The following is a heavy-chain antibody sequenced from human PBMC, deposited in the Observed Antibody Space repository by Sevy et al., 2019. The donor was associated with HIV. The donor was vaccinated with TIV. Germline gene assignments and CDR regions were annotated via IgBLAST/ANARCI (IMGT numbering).Heavy chain of an antibody. J-gene: IGHJ6*03. CDR1: GFTFSSYG. D-gene: IGHD2-2*01. V-gene: IGHV3-30*02. CDR2: IRYDGSNK. CDR3: AKGTGNRYCSSTSCRPHYYYYMDV. Sequence: GGSLRLSCAASGFTFSSYGMHWVRQAPGKGLEWVAFIRYDGSNKYYADSVKGRFTISRDNSKNTLYLQINSLRAEDTAVYYCAKGTGNRYCSSTSCRPHYYYYMDVWGKGTTVTVSS.